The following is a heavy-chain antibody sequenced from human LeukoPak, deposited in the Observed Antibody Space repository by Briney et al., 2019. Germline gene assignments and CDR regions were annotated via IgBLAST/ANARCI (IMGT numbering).Heavy chain of an antibody. D-gene: IGHD6-13*01. V-gene: IGHV5-51*01. Sequence: GESLKISCKGSGYSFTSYWIGWVRQMPGKGLEWMGIIYLGDSDAKYSPSFQGQVTISADKSITTAYLQWSSLKASDTAMYYCARRSSSWYYYFDYWGQGTLVTVSP. J-gene: IGHJ4*02. CDR2: IYLGDSDA. CDR3: ARRSSSWYYYFDY. CDR1: GYSFTSYW.